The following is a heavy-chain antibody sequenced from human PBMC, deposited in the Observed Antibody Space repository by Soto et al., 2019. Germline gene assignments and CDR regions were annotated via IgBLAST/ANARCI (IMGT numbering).Heavy chain of an antibody. J-gene: IGHJ4*02. CDR3: ASDTRYFDY. V-gene: IGHV1-69*02. D-gene: IGHD1-26*01. Sequence: QVQLLHSGAEVKKPGSSVNVSCKASGGTFSSDTISWVRQAPGQGLEWMGRIIPILGIANYAQKFQGRVTITADKSTSTAYMEPSSLRSDDTAVYYCASDTRYFDYWGRGTLVAVSS. CDR1: GGTFSSDT. CDR2: IIPILGIA.